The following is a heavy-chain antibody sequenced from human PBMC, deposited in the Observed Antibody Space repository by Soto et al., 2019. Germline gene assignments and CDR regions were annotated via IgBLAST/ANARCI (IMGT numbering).Heavy chain of an antibody. Sequence: ASVKVSCKASGYTFTSYYTHWVRQAPGQGLEWMGIINPSGGSTSYAQKFQGRVTMTRDTSTSTVYMELSSLRSEDTAVYYCARDLSSVEMATISPYYWGQGTLVTVSS. J-gene: IGHJ4*02. CDR2: INPSGGST. CDR1: GYTFTSYY. CDR3: ARDLSSVEMATISPYY. V-gene: IGHV1-46*01. D-gene: IGHD5-12*01.